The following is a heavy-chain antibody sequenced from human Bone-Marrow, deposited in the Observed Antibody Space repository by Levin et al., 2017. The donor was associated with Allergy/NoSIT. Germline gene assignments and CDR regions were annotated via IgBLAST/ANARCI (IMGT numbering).Heavy chain of an antibody. CDR3: AKGRGVYSYYFDY. CDR1: GFTFRSYA. J-gene: IGHJ4*02. CDR2: ISGSGGST. D-gene: IGHD2-8*01. V-gene: IGHV3-23*01. Sequence: LSLPCAASGFTFRSYAMNWVRQAPGKGLEWVSGISGSGGSTSSADSVKGRFTISRDNSKNTLYLQMNSLRAEDTAVYYCAKGRGVYSYYFDYWGQGTLVTVSS.